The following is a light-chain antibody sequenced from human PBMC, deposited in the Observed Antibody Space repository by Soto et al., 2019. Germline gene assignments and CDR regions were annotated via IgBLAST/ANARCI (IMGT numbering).Light chain of an antibody. V-gene: IGKV1-39*01. Sequence: DIQITQSPSSLSASVGDRVTITCRASQSISSYLNWYQQKQGKAPKLLIYAASSLQSGVPSRFSGSGSGTDFTLPLSSLQPEDFETYYCQHYNSYSEAFGQGTKVDIK. CDR2: AAS. CDR1: QSISSY. CDR3: QHYNSYSEA. J-gene: IGKJ1*01.